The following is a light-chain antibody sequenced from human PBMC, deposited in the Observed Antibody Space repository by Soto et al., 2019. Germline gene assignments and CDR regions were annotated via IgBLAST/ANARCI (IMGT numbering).Light chain of an antibody. CDR2: KAS. CDR3: QQYNTYRT. J-gene: IGKJ1*01. V-gene: IGKV1-5*03. Sequence: DIQMTQSPSTLSASLGDRVTITCRASQSISSWLAWYQQKPGKAPKLLIRKASTLESGVPSRFSGSASGTEFTLTISSLQPDDFATYYCQQYNTYRTFGQGTKVEI. CDR1: QSISSW.